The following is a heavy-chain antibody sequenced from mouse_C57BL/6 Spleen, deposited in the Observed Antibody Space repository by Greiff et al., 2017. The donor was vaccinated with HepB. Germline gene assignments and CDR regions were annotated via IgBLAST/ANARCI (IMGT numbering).Heavy chain of an antibody. CDR2: IYPGDGDT. CDR1: GYAFSSSW. Sequence: VQLQQSGPELVKPGASVKISCKASGYAFSSSWMNWVKQRPGKGLEWIGRIYPGDGDTNYNGKFKGKATLTADKSSSTAYMQLSSLTSEDSAVYFCARNGYLPYYYAMDYWGQGTSVTVSS. V-gene: IGHV1-82*01. CDR3: ARNGYLPYYYAMDY. D-gene: IGHD2-2*01. J-gene: IGHJ4*01.